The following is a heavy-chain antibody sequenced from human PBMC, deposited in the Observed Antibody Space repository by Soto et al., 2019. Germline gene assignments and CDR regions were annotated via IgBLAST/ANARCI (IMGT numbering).Heavy chain of an antibody. D-gene: IGHD2-2*01. CDR2: IKSDGSKK. V-gene: IGHV3-33*01. J-gene: IGHJ4*02. CDR1: AFTFSNYG. Sequence: QVQLVESGGGVVQPGTSLSLSCAASAFTFSNYGMHWVRQAPGRGLEWVAAIKSDGSKKYYTDSVTGRFTISRDNSDNTQYLRMNSLRAEDTAVYYCARDDCSSPSCLHYWGQGTLVTVSS. CDR3: ARDDCSSPSCLHY.